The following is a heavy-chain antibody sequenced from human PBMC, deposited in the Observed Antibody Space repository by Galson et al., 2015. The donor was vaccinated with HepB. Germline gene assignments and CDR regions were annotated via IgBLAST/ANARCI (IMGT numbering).Heavy chain of an antibody. V-gene: IGHV4-34*01. CDR2: INHSGST. J-gene: IGHJ4*02. Sequence: LSLTCAVYGGSFSGYYWSWIRQPPGKGLEWIGEINHSGSTNYNPSLKSRVTISVDTSKNQFSLKLSSVTAADTAVYYCARGLDVDTAMVSSVGGYWGQGTLVTVSS. CDR1: GGSFSGYY. D-gene: IGHD5-18*01. CDR3: ARGLDVDTAMVSSVGGY.